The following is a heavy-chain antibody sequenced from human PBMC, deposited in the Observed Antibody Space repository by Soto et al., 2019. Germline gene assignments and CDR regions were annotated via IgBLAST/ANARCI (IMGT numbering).Heavy chain of an antibody. J-gene: IGHJ4*02. V-gene: IGHV3-64D*06. CDR3: VKQAHGLDGVAFDY. CDR2: VSTSGRST. CDR1: GFIFSEST. D-gene: IGHD2-15*01. Sequence: GGSLRLSCSASGFIFSESTMYWVRQVPGKGLEAISAVSTSGRSTYYADSVKDRFTISRDNSKNTLFLQMGSLRPEDTAIYYCVKQAHGLDGVAFDYWGQGTQVTVSS.